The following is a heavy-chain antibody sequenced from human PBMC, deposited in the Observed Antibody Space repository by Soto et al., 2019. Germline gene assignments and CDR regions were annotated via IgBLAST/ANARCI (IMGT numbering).Heavy chain of an antibody. CDR2: MNPNSGNT. J-gene: IGHJ5*02. CDR3: ARGRKTRLPRNWFDP. D-gene: IGHD1-1*01. Sequence: GASVKVSCKASGYTFTSYDINWVRQATGQGLEWMGWMNPNSGNTGYAQKFQGRVTMTRNTSISTAYMELSSLRSEDTAVYYCARGRKTRLPRNWFDPWGQGTLVTVSS. V-gene: IGHV1-8*01. CDR1: GYTFTSYD.